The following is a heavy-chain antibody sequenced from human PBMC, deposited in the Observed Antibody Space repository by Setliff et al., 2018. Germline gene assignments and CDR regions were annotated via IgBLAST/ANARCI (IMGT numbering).Heavy chain of an antibody. D-gene: IGHD3-3*01. CDR3: ASPRRDDLDSPFDPFDI. Sequence: ETLSLTCAVYGASISSGHYWGWIRQPPGKGLEWIATIYHKGRTYFNPSLQSRVTMSLDRSKNQFSLRLTSVTASDTAVYYCASPRRDDLDSPFDPFDIWGHGTRVTVSS. V-gene: IGHV4-38-2*01. CDR1: GASISSGHY. CDR2: IYHKGRT. J-gene: IGHJ3*02.